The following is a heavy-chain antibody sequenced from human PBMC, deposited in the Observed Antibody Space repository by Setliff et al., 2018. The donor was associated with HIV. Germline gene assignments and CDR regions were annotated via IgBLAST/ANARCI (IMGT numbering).Heavy chain of an antibody. CDR1: GGSISTSTYY. J-gene: IGHJ4*02. CDR3: ARGIGLRPFDA. D-gene: IGHD4-17*01. Sequence: SETLSLTCTVSGGSISTSTYYWGWIRQPPGKGLEWIGSIYYSGSTYYNSSLQSRVTISVDTSKRQFSLNLSSVTAADTAVYFCARGIGLRPFDAWGQGTLVTAPQ. CDR2: IYYSGST. V-gene: IGHV4-39*01.